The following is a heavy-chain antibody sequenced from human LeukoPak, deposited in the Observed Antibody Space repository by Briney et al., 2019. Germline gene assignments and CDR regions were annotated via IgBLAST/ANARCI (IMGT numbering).Heavy chain of an antibody. CDR1: GFTFSSYS. J-gene: IGHJ6*03. V-gene: IGHV3-21*01. CDR2: ISSSSSYI. CDR3: ARAGYYYDSSGYGSYHYMDV. D-gene: IGHD3-22*01. Sequence: AGGSLRLSCAASGFTFSSYSMNWVRQAPGKGLEWVSSISSSSSYIYYADSVKGRFTISRDNAKNSLYLQMNSLRAEDTAVYYCARAGYYYDSSGYGSYHYMDVWGKGTTVTVSS.